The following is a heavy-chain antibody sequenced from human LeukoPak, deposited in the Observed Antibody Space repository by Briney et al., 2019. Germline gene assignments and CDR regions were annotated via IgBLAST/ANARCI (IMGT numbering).Heavy chain of an antibody. CDR2: IYYSGST. CDR1: GVSISSYY. J-gene: IGHJ6*02. CDR3: AREGYYDNYGMDV. D-gene: IGHD3-22*01. Sequence: SETLSLTCTVSGVSISSYYWSWIRQPPGKGLEWIGYIYYSGSTYYNPSLKSRVTISVDTSKNQFSLKLSSVTAADTAVYYCAREGYYDNYGMDVWGQGTTVTVSS. V-gene: IGHV4-59*12.